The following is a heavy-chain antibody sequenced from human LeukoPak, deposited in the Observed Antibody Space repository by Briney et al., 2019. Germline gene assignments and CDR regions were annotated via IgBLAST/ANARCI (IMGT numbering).Heavy chain of an antibody. CDR1: GYTFTSYG. CDR2: ISAYNGNT. J-gene: IGHJ5*02. Sequence: ASVKVSCKASGYTFTSYGISWVRQAPGQGLEWMGWISAYNGNTNYAQKLQGRVTMTTDTSTSTAYMELRSLRSDDTAVYYCAVLVVAMGAVWFDPWGQGTLVTVSS. CDR3: AVLVVAMGAVWFDP. V-gene: IGHV1-18*01. D-gene: IGHD3-22*01.